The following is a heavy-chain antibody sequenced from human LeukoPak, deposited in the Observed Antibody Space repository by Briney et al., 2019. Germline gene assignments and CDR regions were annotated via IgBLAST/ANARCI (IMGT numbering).Heavy chain of an antibody. CDR3: AKGGGYYYGSGSYYRLDY. V-gene: IGHV3-9*01. J-gene: IGHJ4*02. D-gene: IGHD3-10*01. CDR1: GFTFDDYA. CDR2: ISWNSGSI. Sequence: GGSLRLSCAASGFTFDDYAMHWVRQAPGKGLEWVSGISWNSGSIGYADSVRGRFTISRDNAKNSLYLQMNSLRAEDTALYYCAKGGGYYYGSGSYYRLDYWGQGTLVTVSS.